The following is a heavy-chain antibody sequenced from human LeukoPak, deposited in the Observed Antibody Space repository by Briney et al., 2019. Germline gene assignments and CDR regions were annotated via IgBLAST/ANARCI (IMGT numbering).Heavy chain of an antibody. CDR2: IYHSGST. Sequence: SETLSLTCTVSGYSISSGYYWGWIRQPPGKGLEWIGSIYHSGSTNYNPSLKSRVTISVDTSKNQFSLKLTSVTAADTAIYYCARDFRVSAISSSAFDIWGQGTMVTVSS. J-gene: IGHJ3*02. D-gene: IGHD3-16*02. CDR1: GYSISSGYY. CDR3: ARDFRVSAISSSAFDI. V-gene: IGHV4-38-2*02.